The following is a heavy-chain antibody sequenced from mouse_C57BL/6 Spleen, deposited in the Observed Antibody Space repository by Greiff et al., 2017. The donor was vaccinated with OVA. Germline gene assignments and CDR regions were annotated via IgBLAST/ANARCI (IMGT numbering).Heavy chain of an antibody. CDR2: IHPNSGST. D-gene: IGHD1-1*01. J-gene: IGHJ2*01. CDR1: GYTFTSYW. CDR3: ARAAVVAPHFDY. Sequence: QVQLQQPGAELVKPGASVKLSCKASGYTFTSYWMHWVKQRPGQGLEWIGMIHPNSGSTNYNEKFKSKATLTEDKSSSTAYMQLSSLTSEDSAVYYCARAAVVAPHFDYWGQGTTLTVSS. V-gene: IGHV1-64*01.